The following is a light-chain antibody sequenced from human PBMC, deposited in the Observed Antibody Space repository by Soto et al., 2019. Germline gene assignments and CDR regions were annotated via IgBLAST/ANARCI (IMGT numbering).Light chain of an antibody. CDR3: CSYAGSSTLYV. J-gene: IGLJ1*01. CDR2: EGS. CDR1: SSDVGSYNL. Sequence: QSVLTQPASVSGSPGQSITISCTGTSSDVGSYNLVSWYQQHPGKAPKVMIFEGSKRPSGVSNRFSGSKSGNTASLTISGLQAEDEADYYCCSYAGSSTLYVFGTGTKLTVL. V-gene: IGLV2-23*01.